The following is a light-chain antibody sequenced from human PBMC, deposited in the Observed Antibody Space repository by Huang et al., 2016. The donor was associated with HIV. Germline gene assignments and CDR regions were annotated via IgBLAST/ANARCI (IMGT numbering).Light chain of an antibody. Sequence: VMTQSPATLSVSPGARATLSCRASESILRNLAWYQQRPGQPPRLLIYGASVRRPGIPDRFRGSGSGTEFSLTISSLQSEDFAVYYCQQYNKWPPYTYGQGTKLEIK. CDR2: GAS. J-gene: IGKJ2*01. V-gene: IGKV3-15*01. CDR1: ESILRN. CDR3: QQYNKWPPYT.